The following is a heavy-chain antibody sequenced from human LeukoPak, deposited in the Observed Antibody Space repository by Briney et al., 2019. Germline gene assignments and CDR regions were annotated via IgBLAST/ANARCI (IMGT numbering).Heavy chain of an antibody. J-gene: IGHJ5*02. Sequence: SVKVSCKASGGTFSSYAISWVRQAPGQGLEWMGGIIPIFGTANYAQKFQGRVTITADESTSTAYMELSSLRSEDTAVYYCAKGDSSGWYESNWFDPWGQGTLVTVSS. D-gene: IGHD6-19*01. CDR3: AKGDSSGWYESNWFDP. V-gene: IGHV1-69*13. CDR2: IIPIFGTA. CDR1: GGTFSSYA.